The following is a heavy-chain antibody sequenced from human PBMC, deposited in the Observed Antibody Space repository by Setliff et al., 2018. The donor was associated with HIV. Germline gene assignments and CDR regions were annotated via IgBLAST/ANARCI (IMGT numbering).Heavy chain of an antibody. V-gene: IGHV1-2*04. D-gene: IGHD6-25*01. CDR3: VTSPGSFTSVDETEAGDY. CDR2: INSATGGT. CDR1: GYTFTDNY. J-gene: IGHJ4*02. Sequence: ASVKVSCKASGYTFTDNYIHWVRQAPGQGLEWMAWINSATGGTNYAQNFQCWVTVTRDTYINTVYRELSSLKSDDTATYFCVTSPGSFTSVDETEAGDYWGQGTLVTVSS.